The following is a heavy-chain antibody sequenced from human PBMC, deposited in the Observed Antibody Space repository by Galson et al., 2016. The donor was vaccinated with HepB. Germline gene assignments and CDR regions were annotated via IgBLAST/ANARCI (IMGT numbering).Heavy chain of an antibody. J-gene: IGHJ4*02. CDR1: GGSISSSGYY. V-gene: IGHV4-39*01. D-gene: IGHD3-3*01. CDR3: ARALGVVSFDF. Sequence: SETLSLTCTVSGGSISSSGYYWGWIRQPPGKGLEWIGNIFYGGSAYYNPSLKSRVTISVDTSKNQFSLRLSSMTAADTALYYCARALGVVSFDFWGQGTLVTVSS. CDR2: IFYGGSA.